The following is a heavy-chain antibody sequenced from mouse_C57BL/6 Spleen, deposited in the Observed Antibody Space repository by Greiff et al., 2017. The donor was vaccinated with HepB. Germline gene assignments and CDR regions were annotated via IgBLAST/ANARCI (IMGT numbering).Heavy chain of an antibody. CDR2: IYPGDGDT. V-gene: IGHV1-82*01. D-gene: IGHD3-2*02. Sequence: VKLQESGPELVKPGASVKISCKASGYAFSSSWMNWVKQRPGKGLEWIGRIYPGDGDTNYNGKFKGKATLTADKSSSTAYMQLSSLTSEDSAVYFCARSSSGSFDYWGQGTTLTVSS. CDR1: GYAFSSSW. J-gene: IGHJ2*01. CDR3: ARSSSGSFDY.